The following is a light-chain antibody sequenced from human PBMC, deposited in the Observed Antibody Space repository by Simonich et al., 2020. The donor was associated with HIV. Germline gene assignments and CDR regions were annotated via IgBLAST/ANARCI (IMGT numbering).Light chain of an antibody. CDR2: WAS. CDR1: RSILYSSKNNNY. Sequence: DIVMTQSPDSLAVSLGERATFNCTTSRSILYSSKNNNYLTLYQQKPGQPPKLLIFWASTRESGVPDRFSGSGSGTDFTLTISSLQAEDVAVYYCQQYYSTPLTFGGGTKVEIK. CDR3: QQYYSTPLT. V-gene: IGKV4-1*01. J-gene: IGKJ4*01.